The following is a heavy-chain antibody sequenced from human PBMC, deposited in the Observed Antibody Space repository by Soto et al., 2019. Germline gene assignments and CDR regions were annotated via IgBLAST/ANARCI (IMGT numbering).Heavy chain of an antibody. CDR1: GFTFSSYA. D-gene: IGHD6-13*01. CDR2: ISGSGDST. V-gene: IGHV3-23*01. Sequence: EVPLLDSGGGLVQPGGSLRLSCAASGFTFSSYAMNWVRQAPGKGLEWVSVISGSGDSTYYADSVKGRFTISRDNSKHTLYLQMNSLRTEDTAVYYCARRVPGTYFDYWGQGTLVTVSS. CDR3: ARRVPGTYFDY. J-gene: IGHJ4*02.